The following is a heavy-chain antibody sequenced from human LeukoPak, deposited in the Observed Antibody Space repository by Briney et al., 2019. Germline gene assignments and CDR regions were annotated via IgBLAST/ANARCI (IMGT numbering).Heavy chain of an antibody. CDR3: ARGTFSYGSEYYFDY. J-gene: IGHJ4*02. D-gene: IGHD3-10*01. CDR1: GGSISSYY. CDR2: IYTSGST. V-gene: IGHV4-4*07. Sequence: SETLSLTCTVSGGSISSYYWSWIRQPAGKGLEWIGRIYTSGSTNYNPSLKSRVTMSVDTSKNQFSLKLSSVTAADTAVYYCARGTFSYGSEYYFDYWGQGTLVTVSS.